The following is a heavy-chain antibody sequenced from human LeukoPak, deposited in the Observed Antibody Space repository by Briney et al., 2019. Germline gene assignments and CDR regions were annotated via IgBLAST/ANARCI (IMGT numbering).Heavy chain of an antibody. CDR1: GFTFSSYA. CDR2: ISGGGST. J-gene: IGHJ4*02. D-gene: IGHD3-22*01. Sequence: GGSLRLSCAASGFTFSSYAMSWGRQAPGKGLEWVSAISGGGSTYYADSVKGRFTISRDNSKNTLYLQMNSLRAEDTAVYYCAKAPYDSSGYYYWGYYFDYWGQGTLVTVSS. CDR3: AKAPYDSSGYYYWGYYFDY. V-gene: IGHV3-23*01.